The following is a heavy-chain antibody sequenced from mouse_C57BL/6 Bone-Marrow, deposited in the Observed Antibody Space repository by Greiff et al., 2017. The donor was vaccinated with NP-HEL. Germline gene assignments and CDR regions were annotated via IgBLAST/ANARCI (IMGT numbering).Heavy chain of an antibody. CDR1: GYTFTSYW. J-gene: IGHJ4*01. D-gene: IGHD2-1*01. V-gene: IGHV1-5*01. Sequence: EVQLQQSGTVLARPGASVKMSCKTSGYTFTSYWMHWVKQRPGQGLEWIGAIYPGNSDTSYNQKFKGKAKLTAVTSASTAYMELSSLTNEDSAVYYCTRYGNYEDYYAMDYWGQGTSVTVSS. CDR2: IYPGNSDT. CDR3: TRYGNYEDYYAMDY.